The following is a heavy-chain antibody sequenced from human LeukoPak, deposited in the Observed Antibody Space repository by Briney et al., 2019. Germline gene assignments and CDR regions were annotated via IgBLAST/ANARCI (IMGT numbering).Heavy chain of an antibody. Sequence: GGSLRLSCAASGFTVSTNYMSWVRQAPGKGLEWVSVIYSGGSTSDAASVKGRFTISRDNSKNTLYLQMNSLRAEDTAVYYCARGGHRQQQLDYWGQGTLVTVSS. V-gene: IGHV3-53*01. CDR1: GFTVSTNY. D-gene: IGHD6-13*01. CDR2: IYSGGST. J-gene: IGHJ4*02. CDR3: ARGGHRQQQLDY.